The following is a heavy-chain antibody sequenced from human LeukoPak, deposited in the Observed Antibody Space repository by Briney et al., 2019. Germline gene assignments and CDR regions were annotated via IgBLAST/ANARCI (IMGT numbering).Heavy chain of an antibody. D-gene: IGHD6-19*01. CDR3: ARTAVAGTPRFDP. CDR2: IRAYNGNT. CDR1: RYTFTNYV. Sequence: ASVTVSCKASRYTFTNYVISWVRQAPGQGGEWMGWIRAYNGNTTYAQKLQRRATMTTDTSTSTAYMELRSLRSDDTAVYYCARTAVAGTPRFDPWGQGTLVTVSS. V-gene: IGHV1-18*01. J-gene: IGHJ5*02.